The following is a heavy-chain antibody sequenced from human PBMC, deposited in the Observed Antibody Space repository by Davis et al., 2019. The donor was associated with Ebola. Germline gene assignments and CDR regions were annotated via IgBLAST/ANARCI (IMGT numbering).Heavy chain of an antibody. CDR3: ARAPGRLGGNSARFDY. CDR2: ISHSGST. CDR1: GGSFKGYY. V-gene: IGHV4-34*01. D-gene: IGHD4-23*01. J-gene: IGHJ4*02. Sequence: MPSETLSLTCAVYGGSFKGYYWSWIRQPPGKGLEWIGEISHSGSTNYNPSLKSRVTMSVDTSKNQISLKLSSVTAADTAVYYCARAPGRLGGNSARFDYWGPGTLVTVSS.